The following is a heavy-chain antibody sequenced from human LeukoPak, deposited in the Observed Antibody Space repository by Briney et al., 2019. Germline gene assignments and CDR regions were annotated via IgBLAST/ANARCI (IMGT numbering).Heavy chain of an antibody. J-gene: IGHJ4*02. Sequence: GGSLRPSCAASGFTFSTYEMNWVRQAPGKGLEWVSYISSSGSTIYYADSVKGRFTISRDNANNSLYLQMNSLRVDDTAVYFCARTGRAAVAGTFDDWGQGTLVTVSS. D-gene: IGHD6-19*01. V-gene: IGHV3-48*03. CDR1: GFTFSTYE. CDR3: ARTGRAAVAGTFDD. CDR2: ISSSGSTI.